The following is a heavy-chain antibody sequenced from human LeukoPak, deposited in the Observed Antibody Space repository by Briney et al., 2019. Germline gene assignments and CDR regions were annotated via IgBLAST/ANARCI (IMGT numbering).Heavy chain of an antibody. V-gene: IGHV3-7*01. J-gene: IGHJ6*03. CDR1: GFTFSNYW. D-gene: IGHD3-9*01. Sequence: PGGSLRLSCAASGFTFSNYWMTWVRQAPGKGLEWVANIKPDGGAQYYADSVRGRFTISRDSAKNSVFLQMNSLRGEDTAVYYCARDPLTLYDYYMDVWGKGTTVTVSS. CDR3: ARDPLTLYDYYMDV. CDR2: IKPDGGAQ.